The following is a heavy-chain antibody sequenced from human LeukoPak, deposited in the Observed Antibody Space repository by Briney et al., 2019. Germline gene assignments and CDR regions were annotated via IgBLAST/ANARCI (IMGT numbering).Heavy chain of an antibody. CDR3: AKGGSDGESLFDY. J-gene: IGHJ4*02. V-gene: IGHV3-23*01. D-gene: IGHD4-17*01. CDR2: ISGSGGST. Sequence: GGSLRLSCAASGFTFSSYAMSWVRQAPGKGLEWVSAISGSGGSTYYADSVKGRFTISRNNSKNTLYLQMNSLRAEDTAVYYCAKGGSDGESLFDYWCQGTLVTVSS. CDR1: GFTFSSYA.